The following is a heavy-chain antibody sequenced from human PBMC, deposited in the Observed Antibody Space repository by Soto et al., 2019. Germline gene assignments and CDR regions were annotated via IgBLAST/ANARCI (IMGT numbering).Heavy chain of an antibody. CDR3: ARGGLTTVATFDY. Sequence: QVQLQESGPGLVKPSETLSLTCTVSGGSISSYYWSWIRQPPGKGLEWIGYIYYSGSTNYNPSLQRRVPISVDPSKNQFSLKLSSVTAADTAVYYCARGGLTTVATFDYWGQGTLVTVSS. V-gene: IGHV4-59*08. CDR1: GGSISSYY. CDR2: IYYSGST. J-gene: IGHJ4*02. D-gene: IGHD4-17*01.